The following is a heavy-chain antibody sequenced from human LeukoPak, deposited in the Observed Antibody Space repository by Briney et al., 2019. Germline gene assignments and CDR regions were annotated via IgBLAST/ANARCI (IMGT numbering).Heavy chain of an antibody. V-gene: IGHV1-69*05. J-gene: IGHJ4*02. CDR3: ARPDFSGFDWGFDF. D-gene: IGHD5-12*01. CDR2: IIPFFGSA. Sequence: GASVKVSCKASGGTFNTFAISWVRQAPGQGLEWMSGIIPFFGSADYAQRFQDRFTITTDESTTTAYMELNSLTSDDTAVYYCARPDFSGFDWGFDFWGQGTLITVSS. CDR1: GGTFNTFA.